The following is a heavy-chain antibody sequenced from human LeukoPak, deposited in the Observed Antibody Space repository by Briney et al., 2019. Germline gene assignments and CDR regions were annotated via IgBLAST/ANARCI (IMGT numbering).Heavy chain of an antibody. CDR3: ARQGVAAAGYYFDY. V-gene: IGHV4-59*08. J-gene: IGHJ4*02. D-gene: IGHD6-13*01. CDR1: GGSISSYF. CDR2: IYYSGST. Sequence: SETLSLTCTVSGGSISSYFWSWIRQPPGKGLEWIGYIYYSGSTNYNPSLKRRVTISVDTSKNQFSLKLTSVTAADTAVYYCARQGVAAAGYYFDYWGQGILVTVSS.